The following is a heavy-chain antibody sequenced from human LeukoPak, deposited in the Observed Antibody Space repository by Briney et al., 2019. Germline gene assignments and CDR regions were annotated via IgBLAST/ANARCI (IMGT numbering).Heavy chain of an antibody. CDR2: ISYDGNNK. CDR1: GFTFSSYA. D-gene: IGHD2-2*01. Sequence: GRSLRLSCAASGFTFSSYAMHWVRQAPGKGLEWVAVISYDGNNKYYADSVKGRFTISRDNSKNTLYLQMNSLRAEDTAVYYCARDDCSSTSCYYYYGMDVWGQGTTVTVSS. J-gene: IGHJ6*02. V-gene: IGHV3-30-3*01. CDR3: ARDDCSSTSCYYYYGMDV.